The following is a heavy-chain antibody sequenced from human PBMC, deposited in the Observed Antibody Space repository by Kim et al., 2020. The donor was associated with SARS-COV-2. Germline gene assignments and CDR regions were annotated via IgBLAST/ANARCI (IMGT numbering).Heavy chain of an antibody. CDR3: AKDPHSSSWVFDY. D-gene: IGHD6-13*01. CDR2: ISDSGGST. CDR1: GFTFRNFA. J-gene: IGHJ4*02. Sequence: GGSLRLSCASSGFTFRNFAMSWVRQAPGKGLEWVSTISDSGGSTYYADSVKGRFTISRDNSKNTLYVQMNSLRAEDTAIYYCAKDPHSSSWVFDYWGQGTLVTVSS. V-gene: IGHV3-23*01.